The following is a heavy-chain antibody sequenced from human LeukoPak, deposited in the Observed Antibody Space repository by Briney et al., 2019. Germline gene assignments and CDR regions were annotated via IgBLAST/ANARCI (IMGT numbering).Heavy chain of an antibody. CDR3: ARGSGSYYDYFDY. CDR1: GFTFSSYA. V-gene: IGHV3-30-3*01. Sequence: GGSLRLSCAASGFTFSSYAMHWVRRAPGKGLEWVAVISYDGSNKYYADSVKGRFTISRDNSKNTLYLQMNSLRAEDTAVYYCARGSGSYYDYFDYWGQGTLVTVSP. D-gene: IGHD3-10*01. CDR2: ISYDGSNK. J-gene: IGHJ4*02.